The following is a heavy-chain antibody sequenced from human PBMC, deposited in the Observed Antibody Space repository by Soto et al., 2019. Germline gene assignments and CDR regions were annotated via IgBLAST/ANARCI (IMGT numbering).Heavy chain of an antibody. CDR2: INAGNGNT. CDR3: ARSRIVGAISLRYYYYGMDV. D-gene: IGHD1-26*01. CDR1: GYTFTSYA. Sequence: GASVKVSCKASGYTFTSYAMRWVRQAPGQRLEWMGWINAGNGNTKYSQKFQGRVTITRDTSASTAYMELSSLRSEDTAVYYCARSRIVGAISLRYYYYGMDVWGQGTTVTVSS. V-gene: IGHV1-3*01. J-gene: IGHJ6*02.